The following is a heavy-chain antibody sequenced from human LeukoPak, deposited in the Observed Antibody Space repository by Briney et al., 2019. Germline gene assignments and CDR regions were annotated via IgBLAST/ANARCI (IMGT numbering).Heavy chain of an antibody. Sequence: SETLSLTCTVSGGSISSYYWSWIRQPPGKGLEWIGYIYYSGSTNYNPSLKSRVTISVETSKNQFSLKLSSVTAADTAVYYCARAGAYYYGSGSNYAFDMWGQGTMVTVSS. CDR2: IYYSGST. D-gene: IGHD3-10*01. CDR1: GGSISSYY. J-gene: IGHJ3*02. CDR3: ARAGAYYYGSGSNYAFDM. V-gene: IGHV4-59*01.